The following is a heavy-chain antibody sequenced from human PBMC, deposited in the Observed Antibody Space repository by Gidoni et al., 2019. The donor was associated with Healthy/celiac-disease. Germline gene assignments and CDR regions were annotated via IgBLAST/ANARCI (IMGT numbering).Heavy chain of an antibody. Sequence: EVQLVQSGAEVKKPGESLKSSCKGSGYSFTSYWIGWVRQMPGKGLEWMGIIYPGDSDTRYSPSFQGQVTISADKSISTAYLQWSSLKASDTAMYYCARHRQLRLGELSPNWFDPWGQGTLVTVSS. CDR3: ARHRQLRLGELSPNWFDP. D-gene: IGHD3-16*02. J-gene: IGHJ5*02. CDR1: GYSFTSYW. V-gene: IGHV5-51*01. CDR2: IYPGDSDT.